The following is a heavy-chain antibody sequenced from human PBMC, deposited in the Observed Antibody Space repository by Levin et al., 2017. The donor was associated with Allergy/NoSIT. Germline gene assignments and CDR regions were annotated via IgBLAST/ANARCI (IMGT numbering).Heavy chain of an antibody. CDR1: GFTFDDYA. Sequence: GGSLRLSCAASGFTFDDYAMHWVRQAPGKGLEWVSGISWNSGSIGYADSVKGRFTISRDNAKNSLYLQMNSLRAEDTALYYCAKEQLLFRHDAFDIWGQGTMVTVSS. J-gene: IGHJ3*02. CDR3: AKEQLLFRHDAFDI. D-gene: IGHD2-21*01. CDR2: ISWNSGSI. V-gene: IGHV3-9*01.